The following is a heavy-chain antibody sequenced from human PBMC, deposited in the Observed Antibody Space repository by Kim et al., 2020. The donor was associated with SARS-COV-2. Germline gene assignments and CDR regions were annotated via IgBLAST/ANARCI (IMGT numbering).Heavy chain of an antibody. J-gene: IGHJ4*02. CDR3: ARVTTMVATLGFPDY. D-gene: IGHD5-12*01. V-gene: IGHV3-11*05. Sequence: DAVKGRFTISRDNAKNSLYLQMNSLRAEDTAVYYCARVTTMVATLGFPDYWGQGTLVTVSS.